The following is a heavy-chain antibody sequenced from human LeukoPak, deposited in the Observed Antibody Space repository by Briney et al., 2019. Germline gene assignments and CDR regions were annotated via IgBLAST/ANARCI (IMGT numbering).Heavy chain of an antibody. D-gene: IGHD3-10*01. J-gene: IGHJ6*03. CDR1: GFTFSSYW. CDR2: IRYDGSNK. CDR3: ARDRRWFGESYYYYYMDV. V-gene: IGHV3-30*02. Sequence: GGSLRLSCAASGFTFSSYWMSWVRQAPGKGLEWVAFIRYDGSNKYYADSVKGRFTISRDNSKNTLYLQMNSLRAEDTAVYYCARDRRWFGESYYYYYMDVWGKGTTVTVSS.